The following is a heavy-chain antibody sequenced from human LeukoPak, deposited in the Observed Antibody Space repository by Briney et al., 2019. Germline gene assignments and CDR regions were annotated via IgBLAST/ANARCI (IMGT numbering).Heavy chain of an antibody. CDR3: ARGPNRAIGGLDY. V-gene: IGHV4-34*01. CDR2: INHSGST. Sequence: SETLSLTCAVYGGSFSGYYWSWIRQPPGKGLEWIGEINHSGSTNYNPSLKSRVTISVDTSKNQFSLKLSSVTAADTAVYYCARGPNRAIGGLDYWGQGTLVTVSS. J-gene: IGHJ4*02. CDR1: GGSFSGYY. D-gene: IGHD3-10*01.